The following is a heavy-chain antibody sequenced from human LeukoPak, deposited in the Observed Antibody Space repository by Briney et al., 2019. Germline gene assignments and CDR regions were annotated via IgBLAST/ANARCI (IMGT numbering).Heavy chain of an antibody. CDR3: ARRSIAAAGPTGGYFDY. Sequence: ASVKVSCKASGYTFTSYGISWVRQAPGQGLEWMGWISAYNGNTNYAQKLQGRVTMTTDTSTSTAYMELRSLRSDDTAVYYCARRSIAAAGPTGGYFDYWGQGTLVTVSS. J-gene: IGHJ4*02. D-gene: IGHD6-13*01. V-gene: IGHV1-18*01. CDR2: ISAYNGNT. CDR1: GYTFTSYG.